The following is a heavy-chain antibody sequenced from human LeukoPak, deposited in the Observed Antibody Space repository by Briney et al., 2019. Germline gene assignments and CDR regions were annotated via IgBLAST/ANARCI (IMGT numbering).Heavy chain of an antibody. Sequence: GGSLRLSCAASGFTFSDHYMDWVRQAPGKGLEWVCRTRNKANRYTTAYAASVKGTFTISRDDSKNSLYLQMNGLKTEDTAVYYCAREAVAGFNWFDPWGQGTLVTVSS. CDR3: AREAVAGFNWFDP. V-gene: IGHV3-72*01. CDR2: TRNKANRYTT. J-gene: IGHJ5*02. D-gene: IGHD6-19*01. CDR1: GFTFSDHY.